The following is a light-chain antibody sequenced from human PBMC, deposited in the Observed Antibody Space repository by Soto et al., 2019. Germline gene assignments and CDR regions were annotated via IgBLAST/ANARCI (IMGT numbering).Light chain of an antibody. V-gene: IGLV2-14*01. Sequence: QSALTQPASVSGSPGQSITISCTGTSGDVGGYNYVCWYKQHPGKAPQLMIYEVTNRPSGVSDRFSGSKSGNTASLTISGLQAEDEADYYCSSYTSSSTLYVFGTGTKVTV. J-gene: IGLJ1*01. CDR3: SSYTSSSTLYV. CDR2: EVT. CDR1: SGDVGGYNY.